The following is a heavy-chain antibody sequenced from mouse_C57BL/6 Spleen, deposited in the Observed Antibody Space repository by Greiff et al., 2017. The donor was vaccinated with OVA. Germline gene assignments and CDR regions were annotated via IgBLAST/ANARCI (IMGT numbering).Heavy chain of an antibody. CDR1: GCAFSSYW. J-gene: IGHJ3*01. V-gene: IGHV1-80*01. D-gene: IGHD2-3*01. Sequence: VKLQQSGAELVKPGASVKISCKASGCAFSSYWMNWVKQRPGKGLEWIGQIYPGDGDTNYNGKFKGKATLTADKSSSTAYMQLSSLTSEDSAVYCCARGDGWGSSWFAYWGQGTLVTVSA. CDR2: IYPGDGDT. CDR3: ARGDGWGSSWFAY.